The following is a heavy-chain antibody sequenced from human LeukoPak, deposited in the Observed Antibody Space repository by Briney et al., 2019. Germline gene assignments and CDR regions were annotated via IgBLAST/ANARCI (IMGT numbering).Heavy chain of an antibody. CDR1: GFTFRTYG. Sequence: GGSLILSCEPSGFTFRTYGMHWVRQAPGKGLEWVTFIPYHAKTQKYADSVRGRFTISRDNSKNTLYLQMNSLRTEDTAVYFCVKEREGRFDKGGQGNLVTVSS. J-gene: IGHJ4*02. CDR2: IPYHAKTQ. V-gene: IGHV3-30*02. CDR3: VKEREGRFDK.